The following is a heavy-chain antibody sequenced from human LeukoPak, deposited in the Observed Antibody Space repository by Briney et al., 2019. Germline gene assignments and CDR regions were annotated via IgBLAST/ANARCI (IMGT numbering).Heavy chain of an antibody. D-gene: IGHD3-3*01. V-gene: IGHV3-23*01. Sequence: GGSLRLSCAASGLTFSSYAMSWVRQAPGKGLEWVSAISGSGGSTYYADSVKGRFTISRDNSKNTLYLQMNSLRAEDTAVYYCAKDEYDFWSGYYPYWGQGTLVTVSS. CDR3: AKDEYDFWSGYYPY. CDR1: GLTFSSYA. CDR2: ISGSGGST. J-gene: IGHJ4*02.